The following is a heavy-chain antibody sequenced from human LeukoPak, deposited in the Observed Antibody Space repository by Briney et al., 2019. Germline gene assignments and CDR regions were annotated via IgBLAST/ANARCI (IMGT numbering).Heavy chain of an antibody. D-gene: IGHD6-13*01. V-gene: IGHV3-15*01. CDR3: TTAGSSWYGDDY. CDR1: GFTFSNAW. CDR2: IKSKTDGGTT. J-gene: IGHJ4*02. Sequence: GGSLRLSCAASGFTFSNAWMSWVRQAPGKGLEWVGRIKSKTDGGTTDYAAPMKGRFTISRDESKTTLYLQMNSLKAEDTAVYYCTTAGSSWYGDDYWGQGTLVTVSS.